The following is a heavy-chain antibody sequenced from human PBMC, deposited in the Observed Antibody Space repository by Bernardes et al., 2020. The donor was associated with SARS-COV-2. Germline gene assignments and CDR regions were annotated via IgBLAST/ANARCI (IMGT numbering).Heavy chain of an antibody. CDR1: GGSDISGSYN. V-gene: IGHV4-39*01. Sequence: SETLSLTCTVSGGSDISGSYNWGWFRQPPGKGLESIGTVYYSGSASYNPSLFSRVTMSVDTSNDRFSLELTSVTAADTGLYYCVRHGRLTTARVYIHEGHYFDSWGQGILVTVSS. CDR3: VRHGRLTTARVYIHEGHYFDS. D-gene: IGHD3-10*01. CDR2: VYYSGSA. J-gene: IGHJ4*02.